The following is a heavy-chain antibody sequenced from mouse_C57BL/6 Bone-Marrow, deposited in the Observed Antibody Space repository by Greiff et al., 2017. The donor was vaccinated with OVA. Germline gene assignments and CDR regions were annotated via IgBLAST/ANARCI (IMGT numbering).Heavy chain of an antibody. D-gene: IGHD2-3*01. Sequence: QVQLQQPGAELVKPGASVKISCKASGYAFSSYWMNWVKQRPGKGLEWIGQIYPGDGDTNYNGKFKGKATLTADKSSSTAYMQLSSLTSEDSAVYFCARSGYYLRPYYAMDYWGQGTSVTVSS. CDR2: IYPGDGDT. V-gene: IGHV1-80*01. J-gene: IGHJ4*01. CDR1: GYAFSSYW. CDR3: ARSGYYLRPYYAMDY.